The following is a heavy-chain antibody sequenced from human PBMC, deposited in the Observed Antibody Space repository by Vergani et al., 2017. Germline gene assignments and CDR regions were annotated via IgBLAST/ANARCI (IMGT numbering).Heavy chain of an antibody. J-gene: IGHJ2*01. Sequence: EVQLVESGGGLVQPGRSLRLSCAASGFTFDDYAMHWVRQAPGKGLEWVSGISWNSGSIGYADSVKGRFTITRDNAKNSLYLQMNSPSAEDTALYYCAKDHYDVYSGYPDLAPFDLWGRGTLVTVSS. V-gene: IGHV3-9*01. CDR3: AKDHYDVYSGYPDLAPFDL. CDR2: ISWNSGSI. D-gene: IGHD3-3*01. CDR1: GFTFDDYA.